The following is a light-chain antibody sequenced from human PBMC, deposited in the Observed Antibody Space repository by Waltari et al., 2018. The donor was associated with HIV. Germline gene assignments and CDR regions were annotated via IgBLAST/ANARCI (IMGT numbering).Light chain of an antibody. CDR2: RNT. V-gene: IGLV1-47*01. J-gene: IGLJ2*01. Sequence: SVLTQPPSASGTHGQRVTISCSGRTSNIGTNYAFWYQHLPGTAPKLLIHRNTRRPYGCPERLSGSTSGTSASLAISGRRADDEADYYCVVWDDNLRGVVFGGGTKVAVL. CDR1: TSNIGTNY. CDR3: VVWDDNLRGVV.